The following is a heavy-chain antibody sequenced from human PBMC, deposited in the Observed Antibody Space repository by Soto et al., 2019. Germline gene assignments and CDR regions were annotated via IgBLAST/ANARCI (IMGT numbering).Heavy chain of an antibody. J-gene: IGHJ4*02. Sequence: QVQLVESGGGVVQPGRSLRLSCAASGFTFSSYSMHWVRQAPGKGLEWVVAMSFDGNSKYFADSVKGRFTISRDNSKNTLSLQMNSLGADDSAVYYCARGRSVIDHDDFEYWGQGTLVTVSS. D-gene: IGHD2-21*01. V-gene: IGHV3-30-3*01. CDR2: MSFDGNSK. CDR1: GFTFSSYS. CDR3: ARGRSVIDHDDFEY.